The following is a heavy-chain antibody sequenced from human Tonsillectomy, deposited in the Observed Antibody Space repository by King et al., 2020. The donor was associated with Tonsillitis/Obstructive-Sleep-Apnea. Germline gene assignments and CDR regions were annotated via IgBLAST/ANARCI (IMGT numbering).Heavy chain of an antibody. J-gene: IGHJ4*02. V-gene: IGHV5-51*01. CDR1: GYNFASSW. CDR3: ARPLVLSGGISTRDY. CDR2: IYPGDSDT. Sequence: VQLVESGPEVKKPGESLKISCKVSGYNFASSWIGWVRQMPGKGLEWMGIIYPGDSDTKYRPSFQGQVTISVDKSINTAYLQWHSLKASDTAMYYCARPLVLSGGISTRDYWGQGTLVTVSS. D-gene: IGHD2-15*01.